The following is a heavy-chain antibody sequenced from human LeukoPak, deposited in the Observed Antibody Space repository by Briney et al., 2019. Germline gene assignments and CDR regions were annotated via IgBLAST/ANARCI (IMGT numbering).Heavy chain of an antibody. CDR1: GFTFSSYS. D-gene: IGHD4-17*01. V-gene: IGHV3-48*01. Sequence: GGSLRLSCAASGFTFSSYSMNWVRQAPGKGPEWISWITGSGTDIIYADPVKGRFTIPRDNAKNSLYLQMNSLRAEDTAVYYCARDQDYGFTYWGQGTLVTVSS. CDR2: ITGSGTDI. J-gene: IGHJ4*02. CDR3: ARDQDYGFTY.